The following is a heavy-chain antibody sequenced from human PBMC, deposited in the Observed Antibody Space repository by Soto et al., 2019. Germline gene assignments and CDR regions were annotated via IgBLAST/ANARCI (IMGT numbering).Heavy chain of an antibody. Sequence: LSLTCTVSGGSISSGGYYWSWIRQHPGKGLEWIGYIYYSGSTYYNPSLKSRVTISVDTSKNQFSLKLSSVTAADTAVYYCARQGLKYYYDSSGYYLADAFDIWGQGTMVTVSS. V-gene: IGHV4-31*03. CDR2: IYYSGST. J-gene: IGHJ3*02. CDR3: ARQGLKYYYDSSGYYLADAFDI. CDR1: GGSISSGGYY. D-gene: IGHD3-22*01.